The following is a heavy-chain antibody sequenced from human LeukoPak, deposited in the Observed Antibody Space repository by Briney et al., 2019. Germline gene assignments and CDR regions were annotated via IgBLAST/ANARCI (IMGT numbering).Heavy chain of an antibody. D-gene: IGHD6-6*01. CDR1: GGSISSGFYD. CDR2: IYTSKSM. J-gene: IGHJ4*02. CDR3: ARAMSIAARLQTIFDY. Sequence: PSETLSLTCTVSGGSISSGFYDWYWIRQPAGKGLEWIGHIYTSKSMNYNPSLKSRVTISVDTSKNQFSLKLSSVTAADTAVYYCARAMSIAARLQTIFDYWGQGTLVTVSS. V-gene: IGHV4-61*09.